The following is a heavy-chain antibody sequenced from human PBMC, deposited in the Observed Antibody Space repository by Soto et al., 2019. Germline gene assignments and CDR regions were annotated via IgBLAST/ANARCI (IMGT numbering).Heavy chain of an antibody. J-gene: IGHJ4*02. CDR2: ISGTDGST. D-gene: IGHD3-22*01. CDR1: GFTFNNYA. Sequence: LRLSCAASGFTFNNYAMNWVRQAPGKGLEWVSVISGTDGSTYYAESVKGRFTISRDNSKNTLYLQMNSQTADDTAAHHCPKATPVGYSYGSSGFDYWGQGALVAVSS. CDR3: PKATPVGYSYGSSGFDY. V-gene: IGHV3-23*01.